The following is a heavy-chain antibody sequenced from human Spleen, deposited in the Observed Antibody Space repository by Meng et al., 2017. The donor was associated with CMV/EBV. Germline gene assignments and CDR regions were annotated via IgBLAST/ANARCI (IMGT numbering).Heavy chain of an antibody. V-gene: IGHV3-11*04. D-gene: IGHD6-13*01. CDR2: ISSSGSTI. CDR3: ASLSSSWYGFVDY. Sequence: ASGFTFSDYYMSWIRQAPGKGLEWVSYISSSGSTIYYADSVKGRFTISRDNAKNSLYLQMNSLRAEDTAVYYCASLSSSWYGFVDYWGQGTLVTVSS. CDR1: GFTFSDYY. J-gene: IGHJ4*02.